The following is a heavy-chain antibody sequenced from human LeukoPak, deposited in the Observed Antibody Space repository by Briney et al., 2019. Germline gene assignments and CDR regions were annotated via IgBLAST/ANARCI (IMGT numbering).Heavy chain of an antibody. D-gene: IGHD6-19*01. CDR2: VQYDGNNK. CDR3: ATDRLAVSGDFDY. CDR1: GFTFSTYG. J-gene: IGHJ4*02. V-gene: IGHV3-30*02. Sequence: GGSLRLSCATSGFTFSTYGIHWVRQGPGKGPEWVAFVQYDGNNKYYADSVKGRFTISRDSSMNTVFLQMNSLRAEDTALYYCATDRLAVSGDFDYWCQGTLVIVSS.